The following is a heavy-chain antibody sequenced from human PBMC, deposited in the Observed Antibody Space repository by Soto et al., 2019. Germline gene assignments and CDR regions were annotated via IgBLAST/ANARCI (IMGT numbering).Heavy chain of an antibody. CDR3: ARVGSRFGVVIPSYGMDV. CDR1: GYTFTSYG. Sequence: GSSVKVSCKASGYTFTSYGISWVRQAPGQGLEWMGWISAYNGNTNYAQKLQGRVTMTTDTSTSTAYMELRSLRSDDTAVYYCARVGSRFGVVIPSYGMDVWGQGTTVSVSS. J-gene: IGHJ6*01. V-gene: IGHV1-18*01. CDR2: ISAYNGNT. D-gene: IGHD3-3*01.